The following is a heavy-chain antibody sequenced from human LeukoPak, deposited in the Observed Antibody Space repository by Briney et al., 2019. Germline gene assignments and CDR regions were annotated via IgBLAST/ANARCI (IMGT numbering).Heavy chain of an antibody. J-gene: IGHJ4*02. D-gene: IGHD2-15*01. V-gene: IGHV3-48*01. CDR2: ISSSSSTI. CDR3: ASNLLPDDY. CDR1: GFTFSSYS. Sequence: PGGSLRVSCAASGFTFSSYSMNWVRQAPGKRLEWVSYISSSSSTIYYADSVKGRFTISRDNAKNSLYLQMNSLRAEDTAVYYCASNLLPDDYWGQGTLVTVSS.